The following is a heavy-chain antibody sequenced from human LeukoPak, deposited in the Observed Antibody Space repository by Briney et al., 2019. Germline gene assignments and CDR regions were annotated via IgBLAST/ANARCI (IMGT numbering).Heavy chain of an antibody. CDR1: GFTFSRSA. J-gene: IGHJ4*02. V-gene: IGHV3-23*01. CDR3: AKYIFRWSFHS. D-gene: IGHD2-21*01. Sequence: GGSLRLSCAVSGFTFSRSAMSWVRQAPGNGLECVSGIGGDFRTHYADSVKGRFTISKDTSKNMLFLQMNNLRAEDTAVYYCAKYIFRWSFHSWGQGTLVTVSS. CDR2: IGGDFRT.